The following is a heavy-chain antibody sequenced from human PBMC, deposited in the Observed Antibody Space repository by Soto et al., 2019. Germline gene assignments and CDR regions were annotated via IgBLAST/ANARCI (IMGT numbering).Heavy chain of an antibody. CDR3: ARDWGGTMARGVIQGTSSYGMDV. CDR1: GYTFTSYG. Sequence: ASVKVSCKASGYTFTSYGISSLRHAPGQGLEWMGWISAYNGNTNYAQKLQGRVTMTTDTSTSTAYMELRSLRSDDTAVYYCARDWGGTMARGVIQGTSSYGMDVWGQGTTVTVSS. D-gene: IGHD3-10*01. V-gene: IGHV1-18*01. CDR2: ISAYNGNT. J-gene: IGHJ6*02.